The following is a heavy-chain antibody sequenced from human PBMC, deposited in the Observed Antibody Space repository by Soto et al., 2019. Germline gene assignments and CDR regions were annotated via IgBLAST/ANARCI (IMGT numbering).Heavy chain of an antibody. V-gene: IGHV5-10-1*01. Sequence: GASEKISSAASGSGFTSYWIRGVRQMPGKGLEWMGTIDPSDSYTNYRSSCQGHVTMSTDKSISTAYLQWISLKASDTAMYYCARRHGRGYAGHNYFDCWGQGTLVTVSS. CDR1: GSGFTSYW. CDR2: IDPSDSYT. CDR3: ARRHGRGYAGHNYFDC. D-gene: IGHD5-12*01. J-gene: IGHJ4*02.